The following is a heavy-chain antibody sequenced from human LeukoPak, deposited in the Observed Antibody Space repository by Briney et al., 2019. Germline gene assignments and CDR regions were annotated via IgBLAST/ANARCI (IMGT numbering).Heavy chain of an antibody. CDR2: IRSRAYGGTT. V-gene: IGHV3-49*03. Sequence: PGRSLRLSCTASGFTFGDYAMSWFRQAPGKGLEWVGFIRSRAYGGTTEYAASVKGRFTISRDDSKSIAYLQMNSLKTEDTAVYYCRGYSGYGSHSHYYYYMDVWGKGTTVTVSS. CDR1: GFTFGDYA. CDR3: RGYSGYGSHSHYYYYMDV. D-gene: IGHD5-12*01. J-gene: IGHJ6*03.